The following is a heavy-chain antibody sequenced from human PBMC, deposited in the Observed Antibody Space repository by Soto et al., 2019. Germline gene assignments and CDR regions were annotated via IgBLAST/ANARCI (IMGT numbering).Heavy chain of an antibody. CDR2: MYNSGST. CDR3: ARGGDTTKVDF. J-gene: IGHJ4*02. CDR1: GDSISSGGYR. V-gene: IGHV4-31*01. D-gene: IGHD3-16*01. Sequence: QVQLQESGPGLVKPSQTLSLTCTVSGDSISSGGYRWSWIRQHPGEGLEWIGFMYNSGSTSYNPSRTSPATIAVDTLTNQFSLNLRSVTAADTAVYYCARGGDTTKVDFWGQGTLVTVSS.